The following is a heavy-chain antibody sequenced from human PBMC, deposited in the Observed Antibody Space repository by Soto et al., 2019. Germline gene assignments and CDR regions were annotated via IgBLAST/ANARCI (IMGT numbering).Heavy chain of an antibody. D-gene: IGHD3-9*01. J-gene: IGHJ5*02. CDR3: ARALVYYDILTGYSSNWFDP. Sequence: SETLSLTCTVSGGSISSGGYYWSWIRQHPGKGLEWIGYIYYSGSTNYNPSLKSRVTISVDTSKNQFSLKLSSVTAADTAVYYCARALVYYDILTGYSSNWFDPWGQGTLVTVSS. CDR1: GGSISSGGYY. CDR2: IYYSGST. V-gene: IGHV4-61*08.